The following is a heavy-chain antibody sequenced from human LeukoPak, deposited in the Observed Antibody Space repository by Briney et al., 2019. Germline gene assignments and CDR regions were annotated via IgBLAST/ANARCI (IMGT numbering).Heavy chain of an antibody. D-gene: IGHD3-9*01. CDR3: AKDLTGYYTFDY. CDR1: GFTFSSYG. V-gene: IGHV3-30*18. J-gene: IGHJ4*02. Sequence: PGRSLRLSCAASGFTFSSYGMHWVRQAPGKGLEWVALISYDGSNKYYADSVKGRFTISRDNSKNTLYLQMNSLRAEDTAVYYCAKDLTGYYTFDYWGQGTLVTVSS. CDR2: ISYDGSNK.